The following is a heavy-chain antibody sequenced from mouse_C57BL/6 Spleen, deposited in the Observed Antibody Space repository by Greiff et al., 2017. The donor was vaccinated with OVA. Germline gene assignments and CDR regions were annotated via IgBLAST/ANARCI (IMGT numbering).Heavy chain of an antibody. Sequence: QVQLQQSGAELVRPGASVKLSCKASGYTFTDYYINWVKQRPGQGLEWIARIYPGSGNTYYNEKFKGKATLTAEKSSSTAYMQLSSLTSEDSAVYFCARGVYSGAYWGQGTLVTVSA. V-gene: IGHV1-76*01. J-gene: IGHJ3*01. CDR3: ARGVYSGAY. CDR1: GYTFTDYY. D-gene: IGHD2-12*01. CDR2: IYPGSGNT.